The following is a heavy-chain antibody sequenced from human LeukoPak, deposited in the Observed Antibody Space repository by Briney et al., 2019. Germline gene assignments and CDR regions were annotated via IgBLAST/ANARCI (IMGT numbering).Heavy chain of an antibody. CDR3: ARVSIAARPSTQVMDV. CDR2: INHSGST. J-gene: IGHJ6*04. D-gene: IGHD6-6*01. V-gene: IGHV4-34*01. Sequence: SETLSLTCAVYGGSFSCYYWSWIRQPPGRGLEWIGEINHSGSTNYNPSLKSRVTISVDTSKNQFSLKLSSVTAADTAVYYCARVSIAARPSTQVMDVWGKGTTVTVSS. CDR1: GGSFSCYY.